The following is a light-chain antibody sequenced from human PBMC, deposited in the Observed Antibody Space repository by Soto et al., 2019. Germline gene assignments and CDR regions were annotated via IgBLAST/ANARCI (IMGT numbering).Light chain of an antibody. CDR2: DAS. V-gene: IGKV3-20*01. CDR1: QSVRSNY. J-gene: IGKJ4*01. Sequence: EIVLTQSPDTLSLSPGERATLSCRASQSVRSNYLAWYQQKPGQAPRFLIYDASSRATGIPDRFSGSGSGTDFTLTISRLEPEEFAVYYCQQYGSSPLTFGGGTKVEIK. CDR3: QQYGSSPLT.